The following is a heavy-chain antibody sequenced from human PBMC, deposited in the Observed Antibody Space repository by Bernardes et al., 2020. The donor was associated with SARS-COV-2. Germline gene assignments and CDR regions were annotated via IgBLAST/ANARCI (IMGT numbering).Heavy chain of an antibody. D-gene: IGHD4-17*01. Sequence: GESLKISCKGSDYTFTNYWIGWVRQMPGKGLEWMGIIYPGDSDTKYSPSFQGRVTISADKSVNTAYLQWSSLKALDTAIYYCARRRYGDFGVDVWGQGTTATVSS. V-gene: IGHV5-51*01. J-gene: IGHJ6*02. CDR3: ARRRYGDFGVDV. CDR1: DYTFTNYW. CDR2: IYPGDSDT.